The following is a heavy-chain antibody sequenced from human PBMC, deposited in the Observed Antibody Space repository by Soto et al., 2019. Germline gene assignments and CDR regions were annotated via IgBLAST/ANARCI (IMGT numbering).Heavy chain of an antibody. CDR2: INHSGST. CDR1: GGSFSGYY. V-gene: IGHV4-34*01. J-gene: IGHJ4*02. D-gene: IGHD1-26*01. Sequence: SETLSLTCAVYGGSFSGYYWSWIRQPPGKGLEWIGEINHSGSTNYNPSLKSRVTISVDTSKNQFSLKLSSVTAADTAVYYCARRAVGVGATVWGQGTLVTVSS. CDR3: ARRAVGVGATV.